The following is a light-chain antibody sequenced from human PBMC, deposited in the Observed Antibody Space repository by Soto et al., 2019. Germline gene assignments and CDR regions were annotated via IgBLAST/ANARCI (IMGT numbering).Light chain of an antibody. CDR1: SSDVVIYNY. CDR3: SSYATSTPRV. J-gene: IGLJ1*01. V-gene: IGLV2-14*01. Sequence: QSERTKPASVSGSPRKSIAISCTGASSDVVIYNYVSWSQQHPGKVPKLIIYEVTNRPSGCSNRVSGSKSGNTASLTISGLHAEDEADYYCSSYATSTPRVFGTRTKVTVL. CDR2: EVT.